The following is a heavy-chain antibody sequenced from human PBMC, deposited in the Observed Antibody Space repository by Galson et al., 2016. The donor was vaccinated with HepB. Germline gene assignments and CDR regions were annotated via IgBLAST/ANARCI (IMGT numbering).Heavy chain of an antibody. CDR1: GFTFSTYT. CDR3: GRESWFDP. CDR2: ISSSGNTK. V-gene: IGHV3-48*02. Sequence: SLRLSCAASGFTFSTYTFNWVRRAPGKGLEWVAHISSSGNTKYNADSVKGRFTISRDNAKNSLYLQMNSLRDEDTAVYYCGRESWFDPWGQGTPVTVSS. J-gene: IGHJ5*02.